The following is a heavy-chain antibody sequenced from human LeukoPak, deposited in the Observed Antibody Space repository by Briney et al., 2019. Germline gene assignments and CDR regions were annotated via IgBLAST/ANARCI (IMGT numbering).Heavy chain of an antibody. CDR2: IYYSGST. D-gene: IGHD5-18*01. CDR3: ASQYSYGVGLYGMDV. CDR1: GGSISSSSYY. J-gene: IGHJ6*02. Sequence: KPSETLSLTCTVSGGSISSSSYYWGWIRPPPGKGLEWIGSIYYSGSTYYNPSLKSRVTISVDTSKNQFSLKLSSVTAADTAVYYCASQYSYGVGLYGMDVWGQGTTVTVSS. V-gene: IGHV4-39*01.